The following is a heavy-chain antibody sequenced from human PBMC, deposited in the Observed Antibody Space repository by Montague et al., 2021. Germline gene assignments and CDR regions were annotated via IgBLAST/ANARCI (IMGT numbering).Heavy chain of an antibody. CDR1: GDSDGGVEAR. CDR2: TYYRPERYN. Sequence: CAISGDSDGGVEARWRSDEHTSELGLEWEGGTYYRPERYNEYAISVKSRITVNPDTSKNQFSLLLNSVTPEDTAVYYCARGWQKRFDPWGQGTLVTVSS. J-gene: IGHJ5*02. CDR3: ARGWQKRFDP. V-gene: IGHV6-1*01. D-gene: IGHD5-24*01.